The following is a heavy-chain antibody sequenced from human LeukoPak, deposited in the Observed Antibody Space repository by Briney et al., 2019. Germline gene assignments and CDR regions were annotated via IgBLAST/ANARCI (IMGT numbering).Heavy chain of an antibody. CDR1: GLTFSSYA. CDR3: AKSSYGSGRFVFDY. D-gene: IGHD3-10*01. CDR2: MTVSGGRT. V-gene: IGHV3-23*01. Sequence: GRTLRLSCAASGLTFSSYAVSWVRQAPAKARERVSRMTVSGGRTSYAAGVKGRFTISRDNSKNTLSLQMNSLRDEDTAVYYCAKSSYGSGRFVFDYWGQRTLVTVSS. J-gene: IGHJ4*02.